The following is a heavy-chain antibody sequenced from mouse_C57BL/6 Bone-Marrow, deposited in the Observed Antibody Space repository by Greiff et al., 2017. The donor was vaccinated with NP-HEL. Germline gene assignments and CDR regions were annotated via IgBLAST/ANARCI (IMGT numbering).Heavy chain of an antibody. V-gene: IGHV7-3*01. Sequence: EVHLVESGGGLVQPGGSLSLSCAASGFTFTDYYMSWVRQPPGKALEWLGFIRNKANGYTTEYSASVRGRFTISSDNSQSILYLQMNALRAKDSATYYCARYRIPDYFDYWGQGTTLTVSS. CDR1: GFTFTDYY. J-gene: IGHJ2*01. CDR3: ARYRIPDYFDY. CDR2: IRNKANGYTT.